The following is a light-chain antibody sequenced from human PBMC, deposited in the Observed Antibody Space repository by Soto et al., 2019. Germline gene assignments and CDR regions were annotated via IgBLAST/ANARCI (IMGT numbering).Light chain of an antibody. CDR3: QVWDSGPDHVV. CDR2: DDT. Sequence: LTQSPSMSVAPGQTATITCGGNNIGSKSVQWYQQKSGQAPVLVVYDDTDRPSGIPERFSGSNSGNTATLTISRVEAEDEADYSCQVWDSGPDHVVFGGGTKVTVL. J-gene: IGLJ2*01. CDR1: NIGSKS. V-gene: IGLV3-21*02.